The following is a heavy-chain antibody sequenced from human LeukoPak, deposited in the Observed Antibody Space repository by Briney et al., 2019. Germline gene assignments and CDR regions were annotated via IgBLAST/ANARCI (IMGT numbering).Heavy chain of an antibody. CDR2: ARNRGNGYTT. Sequence: GGSLRLSCAASGFTFSDHYIDWVRQAPGKGLEWVGRARNRGNGYTTQYAASVKGRFTFSRDDSENTVYLQMNSLKTEDTAVYYCATGKWELLHLDYWGQGTLVTVSS. CDR3: ATGKWELLHLDY. D-gene: IGHD1-26*01. CDR1: GFTFSDHY. J-gene: IGHJ4*02. V-gene: IGHV3-72*01.